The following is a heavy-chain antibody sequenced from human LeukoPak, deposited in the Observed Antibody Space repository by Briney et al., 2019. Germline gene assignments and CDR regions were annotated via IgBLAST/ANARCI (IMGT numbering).Heavy chain of an antibody. Sequence: PSETLSLTCTVSGGSISSSSYYWGWIRQPPGKGLEWVGSIYYSGSTYYNPSLKSRVTISVDTSKNQFSLKLSSVTAADTAVYYCARRIRDGYNVDYFDYWGQGTLVTVSS. CDR3: ARRIRDGYNVDYFDY. CDR1: GGSISSSSYY. V-gene: IGHV4-39*01. J-gene: IGHJ4*02. D-gene: IGHD5-24*01. CDR2: IYYSGST.